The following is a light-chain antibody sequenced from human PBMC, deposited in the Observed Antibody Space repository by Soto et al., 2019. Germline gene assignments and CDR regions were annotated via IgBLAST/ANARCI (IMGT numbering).Light chain of an antibody. Sequence: QSALTQPASVSGSPGQSITISCTGTSSDVGRYNYVSWYQQHPGKAPKLMVYGVSNRPSGVSYRFSGSKSGNTASLTISGLQAEDEADYYYSSYTTESASGFGTGTKVTV. J-gene: IGLJ1*01. CDR3: SSYTTESASG. CDR2: GVS. V-gene: IGLV2-14*01. CDR1: SSDVGRYNY.